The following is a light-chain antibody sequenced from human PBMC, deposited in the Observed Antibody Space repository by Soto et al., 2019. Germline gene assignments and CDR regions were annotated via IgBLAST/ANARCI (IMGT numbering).Light chain of an antibody. J-gene: IGLJ1*01. CDR1: TSNIASNT. V-gene: IGLV1-44*01. CDR2: YNN. CDR3: AAWDDTLKRYV. Sequence: QSVLTQPPSASETPGQTVSISCSGRTSNIASNTVNWYQHLPGTAPNLLIYYNNQRPSGVPDRFSGSKSGTSASLAISGLQSEDESDYYCAAWDDTLKRYVFGTGTKVTVL.